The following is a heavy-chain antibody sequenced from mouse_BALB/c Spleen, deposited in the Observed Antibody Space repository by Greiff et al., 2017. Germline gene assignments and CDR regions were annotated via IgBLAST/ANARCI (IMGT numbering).Heavy chain of an antibody. CDR3: ARVDYGSSLCWYFDV. J-gene: IGHJ1*01. CDR2: IYPYNGGT. D-gene: IGHD1-1*01. CDR1: GYTFTDYN. V-gene: IGHV1S29*02. Sequence: EVQLQQSGPELVKPGASVKIFCKASGYTFTDYNMHWVKQSHGKSLEWIGYIYPYNGGTGYNQKFKSKATLTVDNSSSTAYMELRSLTSEDSAVYYCARVDYGSSLCWYFDVWGAGTTVTVSS.